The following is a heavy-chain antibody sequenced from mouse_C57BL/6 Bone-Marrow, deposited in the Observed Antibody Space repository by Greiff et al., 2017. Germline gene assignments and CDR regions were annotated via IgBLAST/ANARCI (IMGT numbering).Heavy chain of an antibody. J-gene: IGHJ2*01. Sequence: QVQLQQSGAELVRPGTSVKVSCKASGYAFTNYLIEWVKQRPGQGLEWIGVINPGSGGTNYNEKFKGKATLTADKSSSTAYMQLSSLTSEDSAVYFCAREYDYDGYYFDYWGQGTTLTVSS. V-gene: IGHV1-54*01. CDR1: GYAFTNYL. D-gene: IGHD2-4*01. CDR2: INPGSGGT. CDR3: AREYDYDGYYFDY.